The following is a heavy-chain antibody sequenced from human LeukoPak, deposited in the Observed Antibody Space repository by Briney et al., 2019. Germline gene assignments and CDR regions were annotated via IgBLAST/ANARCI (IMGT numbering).Heavy chain of an antibody. CDR1: GYTLTELS. D-gene: IGHD3-10*01. Sequence: SCKVSGYTLTELSMHWVRQAPGKGLEWVSIIYSSGSTYYADSVKGRFTISRDNSKNTLYLQMNSLRAEDTAVYYCARRGNYYGSGSNNWFDPWGQGTLVTVSS. J-gene: IGHJ5*02. CDR2: IYSSGST. CDR3: ARRGNYYGSGSNNWFDP. V-gene: IGHV3-66*04.